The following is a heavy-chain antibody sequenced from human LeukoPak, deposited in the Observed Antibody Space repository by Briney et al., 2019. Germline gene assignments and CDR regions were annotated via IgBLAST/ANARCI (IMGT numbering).Heavy chain of an antibody. CDR2: INPNSGGT. J-gene: IGHJ3*02. CDR1: GYTFTGYY. V-gene: IGHV1-2*02. Sequence: GASVKVSCKASGYTFTGYYMHWVRQAPGQGLEWMGWINPNSGGTNYAQKFQGRVTMTRDTSISTAYMELSRLRSDDTAVYYCARDPVRDIVVVPAAWYAFDIWGQGTMVTVSS. D-gene: IGHD2-2*01. CDR3: ARDPVRDIVVVPAAWYAFDI.